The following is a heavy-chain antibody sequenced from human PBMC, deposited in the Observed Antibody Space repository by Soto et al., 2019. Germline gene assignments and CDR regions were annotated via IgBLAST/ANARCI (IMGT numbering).Heavy chain of an antibody. CDR3: ARPPSFWADGREV. D-gene: IGHD3-3*01. CDR1: GGSISSYY. CDR2: IYYSGST. Sequence: SETLSLTCTVSGGSISSYYWSWIRQPPGKGLEWIGYIYYSGSTYYNPSLKSRVTISVDTSKNQFSLKLSSVTAADTAVYYCARPPSFWADGREVGGQGTTVTVSS. V-gene: IGHV4-59*08. J-gene: IGHJ6*02.